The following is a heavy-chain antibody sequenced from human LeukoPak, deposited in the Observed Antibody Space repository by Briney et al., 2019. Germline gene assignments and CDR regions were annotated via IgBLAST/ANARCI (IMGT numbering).Heavy chain of an antibody. CDR2: IYYSGST. D-gene: IGHD5-12*01. CDR3: ARVLSGYSGYADY. J-gene: IGHJ4*02. CDR1: GGSISSYY. Sequence: SETLSLNCTVSGGSISSYYWSWIRQPPGKGLEWIGYIYYSGSTNYNPSLKSRVTISVDTSKNQFSLKLSSVTAADTAVYYCARVLSGYSGYADYWGQGTLVTVSS. V-gene: IGHV4-59*08.